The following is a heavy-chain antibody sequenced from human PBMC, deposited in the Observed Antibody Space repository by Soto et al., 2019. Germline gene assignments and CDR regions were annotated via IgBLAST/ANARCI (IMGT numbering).Heavy chain of an antibody. CDR2: IYYSGSS. CDR1: GGSISSGDYY. J-gene: IGHJ4*02. V-gene: IGHV4-61*08. CDR3: ARAGAATLSDY. Sequence: SETLSLTCTVSGGSISSGDYYWSWIRQPPGKGLEWIGYIYYSGSSNYNPSLKSRVTISVDTSKNQFSLKLSSVTAADTAVYYCARAGAATLSDYWGQGTLVTVSS. D-gene: IGHD2-15*01.